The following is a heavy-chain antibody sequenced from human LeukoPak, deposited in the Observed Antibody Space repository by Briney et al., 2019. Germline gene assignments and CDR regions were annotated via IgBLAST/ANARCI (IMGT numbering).Heavy chain of an antibody. J-gene: IGHJ6*02. CDR2: IYYSGST. CDR3: ASSTVTSYYYGMDV. V-gene: IGHV4-59*01. CDR1: GGSFSGYY. Sequence: SETLSLTCAVYGGSFSGYYWSWIRQPPGKGLEWIGYIYYSGSTNYNPSLKSRVTISVDTSKNQFSLKLSSVTAADTAVYYCASSTVTSYYYGMDVWGQGTTVTVSS. D-gene: IGHD4-11*01.